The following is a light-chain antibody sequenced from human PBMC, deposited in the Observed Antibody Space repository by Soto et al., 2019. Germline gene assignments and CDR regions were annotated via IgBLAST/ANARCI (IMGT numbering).Light chain of an antibody. CDR2: EVI. CDR1: SSDVGGYNS. J-gene: IGLJ2*01. CDR3: SSYTSSITVV. V-gene: IGLV2-14*01. Sequence: QSALTQPASVSGSPGQSITICCSGTSSDVGGYNSVSWYQQHPGKAPKLMIYEVISRPSGASNRFSGSKSGNTASLTISGLQPEDEADYYCSSYTSSITVVFGGGTKVTVL.